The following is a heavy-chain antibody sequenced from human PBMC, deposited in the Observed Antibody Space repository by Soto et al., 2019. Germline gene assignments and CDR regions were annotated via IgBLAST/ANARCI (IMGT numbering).Heavy chain of an antibody. CDR1: GYSFTSYW. V-gene: IGHV5-51*01. D-gene: IGHD6-13*01. Sequence: GESLKISCKGSGYSFTSYWIGWVRQMPGKGLEWMGIIYPGDSDTRYSPSFQGQVTISADKSISTAYLQWSSLKASDTAMYYCARHEGSSSWYYYYYYGMDVWGQGTTVTVSS. CDR2: IYPGDSDT. J-gene: IGHJ6*02. CDR3: ARHEGSSSWYYYYYYGMDV.